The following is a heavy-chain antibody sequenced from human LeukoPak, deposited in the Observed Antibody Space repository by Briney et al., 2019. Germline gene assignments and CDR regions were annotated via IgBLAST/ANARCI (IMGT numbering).Heavy chain of an antibody. CDR3: ARSRAVAGTVWFDP. D-gene: IGHD6-19*01. Sequence: PGGSLRLSCAASGFTFSSYAMSWVRQAPGKGLEWVSAISGSGGSTYYADSVKGRFTISRDNSKNTLYLQMNSLRAEDTAVYYCARSRAVAGTVWFDPWGQGTLVTVSS. CDR1: GFTFSSYA. J-gene: IGHJ5*02. V-gene: IGHV3-23*01. CDR2: ISGSGGST.